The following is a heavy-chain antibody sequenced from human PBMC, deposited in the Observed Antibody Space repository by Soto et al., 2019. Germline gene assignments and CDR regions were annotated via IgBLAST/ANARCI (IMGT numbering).Heavy chain of an antibody. V-gene: IGHV3-23*01. CDR2: VSADGQGI. CDR3: AKDRHYPRDYFHY. Sequence: GGSLRLSCAASGFTFSSSAISWVRQAPGKGLEWVSAVSADGQGIYYADSVRGRFTISRDNSKNTVFLHMDSLSAEDTAVYYCAKDRHYPRDYFHYWGQGTLVTVSS. D-gene: IGHD3-10*01. CDR1: GFTFSSSA. J-gene: IGHJ4*02.